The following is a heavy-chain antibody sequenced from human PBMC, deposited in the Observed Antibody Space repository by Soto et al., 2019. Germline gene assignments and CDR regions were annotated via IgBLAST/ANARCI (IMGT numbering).Heavy chain of an antibody. D-gene: IGHD2-15*01. Sequence: QVQLVQSGAEVKKPGASVKVSCKASGYTSTSYAMHWVRQAPGQRLEWMGWINAGNGNTKYSQKFQGRVTITRDTSASTAYRELSSLRSEDTAVYYCARGPGGPDGPGDYWGQGTLVTVSS. J-gene: IGHJ4*02. CDR3: ARGPGGPDGPGDY. CDR2: INAGNGNT. CDR1: GYTSTSYA. V-gene: IGHV1-3*01.